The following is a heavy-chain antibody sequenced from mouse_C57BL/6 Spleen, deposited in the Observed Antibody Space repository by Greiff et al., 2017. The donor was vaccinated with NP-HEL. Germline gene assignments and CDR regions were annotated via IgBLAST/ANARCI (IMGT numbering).Heavy chain of an antibody. J-gene: IGHJ4*01. V-gene: IGHV5-17*01. CDR1: GFTFSDYG. CDR2: ISSGSSTI. Sequence: EVHLVESGGGLVKPGGSLKLSCAASGFTFSDYGMHWVRQAPEKGLEWVAYISSGSSTINYADTVKGRFTISRDNAKNTLCLQMTSLRSEDTAMYYCARRVHYYGSSYGDYYAMDYWGQGTSVTVSS. D-gene: IGHD1-1*01. CDR3: ARRVHYYGSSYGDYYAMDY.